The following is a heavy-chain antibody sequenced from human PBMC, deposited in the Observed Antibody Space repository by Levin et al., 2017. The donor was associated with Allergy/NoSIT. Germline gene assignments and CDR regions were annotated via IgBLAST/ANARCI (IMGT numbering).Heavy chain of an antibody. V-gene: IGHV3-49*04. CDR1: GFTFDNFA. Sequence: PGGSLRLSCTVSGFTFDNFAMTWVRQAPGGGRGWVGFIRRNPYGGTTEYAASVKGRFTISKDDSRSTAYLQMNSLKTEDTAVYYCTRIYCTTSSCYAVYFQHWGRGTLVTVSS. J-gene: IGHJ1*01. CDR2: IRRNPYGGTT. CDR3: TRIYCTTSSCYAVYFQH. D-gene: IGHD2-2*01.